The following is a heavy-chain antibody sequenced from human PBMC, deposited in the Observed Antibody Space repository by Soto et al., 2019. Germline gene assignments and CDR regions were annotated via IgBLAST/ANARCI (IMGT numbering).Heavy chain of an antibody. V-gene: IGHV3-30*18. J-gene: IGHJ5*02. D-gene: IGHD6-13*01. CDR1: GFDFNTYG. Sequence: QVQLVQSGGGVVQPGRSLRLSCAASGFDFNTYGLHWVRQAPSKGLEWVAGISFDGGNQYYADSVKGRFTISRDKSNNTLYLQMNSLGAEDTATYYCAKDSSVTAAGSGGWFDPWGQGTLVIVSS. CDR3: AKDSSVTAAGSGGWFDP. CDR2: ISFDGGNQ.